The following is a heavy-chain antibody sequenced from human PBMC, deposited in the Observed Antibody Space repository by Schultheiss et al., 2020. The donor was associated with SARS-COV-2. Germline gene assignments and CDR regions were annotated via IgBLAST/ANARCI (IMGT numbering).Heavy chain of an antibody. CDR1: GYTFTSYG. Sequence: SVKVSCKASGYTFTSYGISWVRQAPGQGLEWMGRIIPILGIANYAQKFQGRVTITADKSTSTAYMELSSLRSEDTAVYYCARAFNHVISGWGQGTLVTVSS. CDR3: ARAFNHVISG. CDR2: IIPILGIA. V-gene: IGHV1-69*04. J-gene: IGHJ4*02. D-gene: IGHD1-14*01.